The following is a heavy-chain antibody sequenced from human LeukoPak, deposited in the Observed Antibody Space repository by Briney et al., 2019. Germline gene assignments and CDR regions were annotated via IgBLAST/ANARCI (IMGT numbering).Heavy chain of an antibody. CDR2: ISAYNGNT. J-gene: IGHJ4*02. CDR1: GYTFTSYG. V-gene: IGHV1-18*01. Sequence: GASVKVSCKASGYTFTSYGISWVRQAPGQGLEWMGWISAYNGNTNYAQKLQGRVTMTTDTSTSTAYMELRSLRSDDTAVYYCARGAAYSNYGPDFDYWGQGTLVTVSS. D-gene: IGHD4-11*01. CDR3: ARGAAYSNYGPDFDY.